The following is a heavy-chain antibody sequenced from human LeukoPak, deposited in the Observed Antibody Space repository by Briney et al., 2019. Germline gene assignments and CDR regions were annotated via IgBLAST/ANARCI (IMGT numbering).Heavy chain of an antibody. Sequence: PSETLSLTCTVSGGSISSYYWRWIRQPAGKGLEWIGRIYTSGSTNYNPSLKSRVTMSVDTSKNQFSLKLSSVTAADTAVYYCARGEGYYDSSGYSYYFDYWGQGTLVTVSS. D-gene: IGHD3-22*01. CDR2: IYTSGST. CDR1: GGSISSYY. CDR3: ARGEGYYDSSGYSYYFDY. J-gene: IGHJ4*02. V-gene: IGHV4-4*07.